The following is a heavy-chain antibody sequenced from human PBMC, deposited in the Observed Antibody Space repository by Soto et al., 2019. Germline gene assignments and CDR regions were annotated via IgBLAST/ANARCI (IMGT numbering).Heavy chain of an antibody. D-gene: IGHD5-12*01. CDR1: GGSISSYY. J-gene: IGHJ4*02. CDR2: IYYSGST. CDR3: ARRWGYTLDY. Sequence: QVQLQESGPGLVKPSETLSLTCTVSGGSISSYYWSWIRQPPGKGLEWIGYIYYSGSTNYNPSLKSRVTISVDTSKNQFSLKLSSVTAADTAVYYCARRWGYTLDYWGQGTLVTVSS. V-gene: IGHV4-59*08.